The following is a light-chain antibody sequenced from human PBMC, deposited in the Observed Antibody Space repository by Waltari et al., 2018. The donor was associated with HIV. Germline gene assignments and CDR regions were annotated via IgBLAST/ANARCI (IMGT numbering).Light chain of an antibody. CDR1: SGNIASNP. CDR2: EDT. V-gene: IGLV6-57*03. Sequence: NFMLTQPHSVSESPGQTVTISCARSSGNIASNPVQWHQQRPGSAPTPVIYEDTPRPSGVPDRFSGSIDSSSNSASLTIYELKTEDEADYYCQSYDSTNPCVFGTGTRVTVL. CDR3: QSYDSTNPCV. J-gene: IGLJ1*01.